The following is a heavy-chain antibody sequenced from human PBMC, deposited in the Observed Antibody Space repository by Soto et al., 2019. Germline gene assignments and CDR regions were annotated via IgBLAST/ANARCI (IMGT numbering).Heavy chain of an antibody. CDR2: IIPILGIA. D-gene: IGHD2-8*01. J-gene: IGHJ6*02. CDR1: GGTFSSYT. CDR3: ASSPLICSNGVCYQRGYYYYGMDV. Sequence: SVKVSCKASGGTFSSYTISWVRQAPGQGLEWMGRIIPILGIANYAQKFQGRVTITADKSTSTAYMELSSLRSEDTAVYYCASSPLICSNGVCYQRGYYYYGMDVWGQGTTVTVSS. V-gene: IGHV1-69*02.